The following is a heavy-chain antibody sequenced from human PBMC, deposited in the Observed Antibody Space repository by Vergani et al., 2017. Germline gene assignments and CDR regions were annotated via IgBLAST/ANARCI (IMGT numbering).Heavy chain of an antibody. D-gene: IGHD1-1*01. CDR2: IYYSGST. V-gene: IGHV4-59*01. CDR1: GGSISSYY. J-gene: IGHJ2*01. CDR3: ARDGQPNGYFDL. Sequence: QVQLQESGPGLVKPSETLSLTCTVSGGSISSYYWSWIRQPPGKGLEWIGYIYYSGSTNYNPSLKSRVTISVDTSKNQFSLKLSSVTAADTVVYYCARDGQPNGYFDLWGRGTLVTVSS.